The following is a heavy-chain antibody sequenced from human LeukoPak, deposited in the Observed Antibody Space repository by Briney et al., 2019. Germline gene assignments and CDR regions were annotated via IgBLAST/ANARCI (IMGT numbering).Heavy chain of an antibody. D-gene: IGHD5-18*01. CDR2: ISGSSSYI. V-gene: IGHV3-21*01. CDR3: ARARGYSYGFDY. J-gene: IGHJ4*02. Sequence: GGSLRLSCAASGFTFSSYSMNWVRQAPGKGLEWVSSISGSSSYIYYADSVKGRFTISRDNAKNSLYLQMNSLRAEDTAVYYCARARGYSYGFDYWGQGTLVTVSS. CDR1: GFTFSSYS.